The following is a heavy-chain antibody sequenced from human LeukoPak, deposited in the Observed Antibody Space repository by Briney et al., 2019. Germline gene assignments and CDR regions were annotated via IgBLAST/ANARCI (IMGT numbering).Heavy chain of an antibody. V-gene: IGHV5-51*01. J-gene: IGHJ4*02. CDR3: VRESGYSSGWYPY. CDR1: GYTFTNYW. D-gene: IGHD6-19*01. Sequence: GESLKISCKGSGYTFTNYWIAWVRQMPGKGLEWMGMIYPGDSDSRYSPSFQGQVTFSADKSISTAYLQWSSLKASHSAMYYCVRESGYSSGWYPYWGQGTLVTVSS. CDR2: IYPGDSDS.